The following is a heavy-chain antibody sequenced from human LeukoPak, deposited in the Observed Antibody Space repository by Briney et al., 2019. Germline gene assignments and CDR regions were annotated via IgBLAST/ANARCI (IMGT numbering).Heavy chain of an antibody. CDR3: ARVVRADIVVVPAWDYYYMDV. D-gene: IGHD2-2*01. CDR1: GGSISSSSYY. V-gene: IGHV4-39*07. CDR2: IYYSGST. Sequence: SETLSLTCTVSGGSISSSSYYWGWIRQPPGKGLEWIGSIYYSGSTYYNPSLRSRVTISVDTSKSQFSLKLSSVTAADTAVYYCARVVRADIVVVPAWDYYYMDVWGKGTTVTVSS. J-gene: IGHJ6*03.